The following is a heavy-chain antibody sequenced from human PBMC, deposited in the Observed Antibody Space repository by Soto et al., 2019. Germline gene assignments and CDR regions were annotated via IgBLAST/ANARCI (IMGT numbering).Heavy chain of an antibody. J-gene: IGHJ4*02. CDR1: GFTFNNYA. D-gene: IGHD3-3*01. Sequence: EVQLLESRGGLVQPGGSLRLSCVASGFTFNNYAMSWVRQAPGKGLEWVSAIGGRGSSTYYADSVKGRFTISRDNSKNTLYLHMDSLRAEDTALYYCAKDSDYYDFWSAVLDYWGQGTLVTVSS. CDR3: AKDSDYYDFWSAVLDY. V-gene: IGHV3-23*01. CDR2: IGGRGSST.